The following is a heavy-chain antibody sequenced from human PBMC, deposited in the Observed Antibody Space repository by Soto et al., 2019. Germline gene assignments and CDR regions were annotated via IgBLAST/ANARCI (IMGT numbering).Heavy chain of an antibody. CDR2: ISYSGSP. J-gene: IGHJ6*02. CDR1: GVSVSRAGYY. Sequence: SETLCLTCTVSGVSVSRAGYYWTWIRQPPGKGLEWMGYISYSGSPYYNPSLKRRVTISLDTSKSQFSLKLTSVTAADTAVYYCLRFVNYSYYGMDVRGQRTTVTVSS. CDR3: LRFVNYSYYGMDV. V-gene: IGHV4-31*03. D-gene: IGHD2-21*01.